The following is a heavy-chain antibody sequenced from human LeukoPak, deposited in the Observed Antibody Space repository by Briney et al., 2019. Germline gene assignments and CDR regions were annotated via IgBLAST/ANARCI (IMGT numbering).Heavy chain of an antibody. J-gene: IGHJ6*02. V-gene: IGHV4-39*01. D-gene: IGHD2-2*01. CDR3: ARSTLRFGIVVVPAAMDV. CDR2: IYDSGST. Sequence: PSETLSLTCTVSGGSIRSSYYYWGWIRQPPGKGLEWIGSIYDSGSTYYNPSLKSRVTISVDTSKNQFSLKLNSVTAADTAVYYCARSTLRFGIVVVPAAMDVWGQGTTVTVSS. CDR1: GGSIRSSYYY.